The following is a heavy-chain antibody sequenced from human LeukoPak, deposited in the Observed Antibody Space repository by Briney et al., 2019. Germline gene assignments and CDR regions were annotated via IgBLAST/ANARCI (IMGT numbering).Heavy chain of an antibody. Sequence: PGGSLRLSCAASGFTFDDYGMSWVRQAPGKGLEWVSGINWNGGSTGYADSVKGRFTISRDNAKKSLYLQMNSLRAEDTAVYYCARDPYSGSFSDAFDIWGQGTMVTVSS. CDR3: ARDPYSGSFSDAFDI. CDR1: GFTFDDYG. D-gene: IGHD1-26*01. V-gene: IGHV3-20*04. J-gene: IGHJ3*02. CDR2: INWNGGST.